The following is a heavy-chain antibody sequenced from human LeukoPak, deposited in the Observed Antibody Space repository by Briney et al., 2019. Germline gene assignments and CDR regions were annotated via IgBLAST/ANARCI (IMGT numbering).Heavy chain of an antibody. V-gene: IGHV1-2*02. Sequence: SVKVSCRAAGYTFTGHYIHWVRQAPGQGLEWMGWINSNSGGTNYAQNFQGRVTMTRDTSVSTAYMELSRLRSDDTAVYYCARVSTLGCSSTTCLAFDVWGQGTVVIVSS. CDR1: GYTFTGHY. CDR3: ARVSTLGCSSTTCLAFDV. CDR2: INSNSGGT. J-gene: IGHJ3*01. D-gene: IGHD2-2*01.